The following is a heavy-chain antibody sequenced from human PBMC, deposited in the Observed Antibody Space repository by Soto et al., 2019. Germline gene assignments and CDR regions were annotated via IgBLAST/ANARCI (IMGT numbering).Heavy chain of an antibody. CDR2: IHHSGYS. Sequence: QVQLQESGPGLVEPSQTLSLTCTLSGDSIGSGNYCWTWLRQHPGKGLEWIGHIHHSGYSSYSPSLKSRLTMSLDTSENQLSLKLTSVTAADSAVYYCAREHGYGIFDYWGQGTLVTVSS. V-gene: IGHV4-31*03. CDR1: GDSIGSGNYC. CDR3: AREHGYGIFDY. J-gene: IGHJ4*02. D-gene: IGHD5-12*01.